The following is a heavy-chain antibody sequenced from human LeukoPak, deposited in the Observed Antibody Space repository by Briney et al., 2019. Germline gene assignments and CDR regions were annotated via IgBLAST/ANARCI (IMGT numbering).Heavy chain of an antibody. V-gene: IGHV3-15*01. CDR2: IKSKTDGGTT. CDR1: GFTFSNAW. Sequence: GGSLRLSCAAPGFTFSNAWMSWVRQAPGKGLEWVGRIKSKTDGGTTDYAAPVKGRFTISRDDSKNTLYLQMNSLKTEDTAVYYCTTEDGYCTNGVCYIDYFDYWGQGTLVTVSS. J-gene: IGHJ4*02. D-gene: IGHD2-8*01. CDR3: TTEDGYCTNGVCYIDYFDY.